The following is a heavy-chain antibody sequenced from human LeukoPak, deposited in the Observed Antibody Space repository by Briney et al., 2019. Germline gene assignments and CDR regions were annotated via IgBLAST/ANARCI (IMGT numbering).Heavy chain of an antibody. D-gene: IGHD3-10*01. CDR2: ISYDGSNK. Sequence: GGSLRLSCAASGFTFSSYGMHWVRQAPGKGLEWVAVISYDGSNKYCADSVKGRFTISRDNSKNTLYLQMNSLRAEDTAVYYCAKPDGAYGMDVWGQGTTVTVSS. CDR3: AKPDGAYGMDV. CDR1: GFTFSSYG. V-gene: IGHV3-30*18. J-gene: IGHJ6*02.